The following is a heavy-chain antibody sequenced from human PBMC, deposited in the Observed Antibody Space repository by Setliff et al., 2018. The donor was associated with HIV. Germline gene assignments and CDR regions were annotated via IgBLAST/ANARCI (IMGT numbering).Heavy chain of an antibody. D-gene: IGHD2-21*02. CDR2: LRPSGNT. Sequence: SETLSLTCTVSGGSISSYYWGWIRQPPGKGLEWIGSLRPSGNTYYNPSLKSRVTISMDTSKNQFSLNLNSVTAADTAVYYCARGEFYCGTDCYWSSFDYWGQGILVTVSS. J-gene: IGHJ4*02. V-gene: IGHV4-39*07. CDR3: ARGEFYCGTDCYWSSFDY. CDR1: GGSISSYY.